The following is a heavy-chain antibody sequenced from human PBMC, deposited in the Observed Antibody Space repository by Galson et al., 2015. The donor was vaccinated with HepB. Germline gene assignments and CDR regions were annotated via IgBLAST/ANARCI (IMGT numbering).Heavy chain of an antibody. CDR3: TRSRWFHAFDI. J-gene: IGHJ3*02. CDR2: INSEPYGGAA. Sequence: SLRLSCAASGFNFGDYAMNWFRQTPGKGLEWVGFINSEPYGGAAEYAASVKGRFTISRDDSYSIAYLQMNSLKIDDTAMYYCTRSRWFHAFDIWGQGTMVTVSS. D-gene: IGHD3-10*01. V-gene: IGHV3-49*03. CDR1: GFNFGDYA.